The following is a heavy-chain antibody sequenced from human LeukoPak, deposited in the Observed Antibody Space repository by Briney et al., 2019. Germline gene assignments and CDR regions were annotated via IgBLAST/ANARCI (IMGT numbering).Heavy chain of an antibody. V-gene: IGHV4-61*02. CDR3: ARDPRFSPFDY. J-gene: IGHJ4*02. CDR2: IYTSGST. Sequence: PSETLSLTCTVSGNSISSGDNYWSWIRQPAGKGLEWIGRIYTSGSTNYNPSLKSRVTISGDTSKNQFSLRLSSVTAADTAVYYCARDPRFSPFDYWGQGTLVTVSS. CDR1: GNSISSGDNY.